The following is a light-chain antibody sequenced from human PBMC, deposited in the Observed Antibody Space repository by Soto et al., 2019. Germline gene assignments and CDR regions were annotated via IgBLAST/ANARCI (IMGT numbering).Light chain of an antibody. V-gene: IGKV3-15*01. CDR1: QSLRSS. CDR3: QHFVNSLTWT. Sequence: ETMMTQSPDTLSVSLGERATLSCRASQSLRSSLAWYQQKPGQAPRLLIYDASTRATGIPARFSGGGSGTDFTLTISRLEPEDFAVYYCQHFVNSLTWTFGQGTKVDI. J-gene: IGKJ1*01. CDR2: DAS.